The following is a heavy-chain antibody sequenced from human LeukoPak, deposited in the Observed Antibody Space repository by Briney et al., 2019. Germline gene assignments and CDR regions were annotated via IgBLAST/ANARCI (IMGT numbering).Heavy chain of an antibody. CDR1: GGSISSSSYY. Sequence: RSSETLSLTCTVSGGSISSSSYYWGWIRQPPGKGLEWIGSIYYSGSTYYNPSLKSRVTISVDTSKNQFSLKLSSVTAADTAVYYCATRPLVGPFDYWGQGTLVTVSS. D-gene: IGHD1-26*01. CDR3: ATRPLVGPFDY. J-gene: IGHJ4*02. CDR2: IYYSGST. V-gene: IGHV4-39*01.